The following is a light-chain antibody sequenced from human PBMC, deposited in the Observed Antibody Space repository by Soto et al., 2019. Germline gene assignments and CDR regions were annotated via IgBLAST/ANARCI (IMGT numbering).Light chain of an antibody. CDR3: QQYETYSGT. V-gene: IGKV1-5*03. CDR1: QIINTW. Sequence: DIQVTQSPSSLSASVGDRVTITCRASQIINTWLAWYQQKPGKAPKLVIYRASNLVNGVPSRFSGSGSGTAFTLTISSLQPDDFSIYYCQQYETYSGTFGPGTKVDL. CDR2: RAS. J-gene: IGKJ3*01.